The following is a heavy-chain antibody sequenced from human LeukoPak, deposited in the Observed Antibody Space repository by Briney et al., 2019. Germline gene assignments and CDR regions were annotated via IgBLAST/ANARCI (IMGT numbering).Heavy chain of an antibody. CDR2: IIPILNIA. V-gene: IGHV1-69*04. Sequence: SVKVSCKASGGTFSSYGIIWVRQAPGQGLEWMGRIIPILNIADYAQKFQGRVTITADTSTSTAYMELSSLRSKDTAVYYCARVAGSSYDYWGQGTLVTVSS. CDR1: GGTFSSYG. D-gene: IGHD3-10*01. J-gene: IGHJ4*02. CDR3: ARVAGSSYDY.